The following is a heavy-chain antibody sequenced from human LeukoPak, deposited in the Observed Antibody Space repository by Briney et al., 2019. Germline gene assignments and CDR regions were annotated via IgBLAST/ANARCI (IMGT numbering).Heavy chain of an antibody. D-gene: IGHD5-24*01. CDR2: IYYSRST. J-gene: IGHJ4*02. V-gene: IGHV4-39*07. CDR3: ARGRRWLQFLFDY. CDR1: GGAISNTLYY. Sequence: PSDTLSLTCTVSGGAISNTLYYGASIRQPPGKRRESIGSIYYSRSTYYSPSLRSRVDMSVDTSRNQFSLKLSSVTAADTAVYYCARGRRWLQFLFDYWGQGTQVTVSS.